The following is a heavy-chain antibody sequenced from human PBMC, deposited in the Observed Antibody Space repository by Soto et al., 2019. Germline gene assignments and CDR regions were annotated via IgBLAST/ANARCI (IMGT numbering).Heavy chain of an antibody. J-gene: IGHJ6*02. V-gene: IGHV3-23*01. CDR1: GFTFSSYA. D-gene: IGHD2-2*01. CDR2: ISGSGGST. CDR3: AKEDPYCSSTSCQNYYYYYGMDV. Sequence: PRLSCAASGFTFSSYAMSWVRQAPGKGLEWVSAISGSGGSTYYADSVKGRFTISRDNSKNTLYLQMNSLRAEDTAVYYCAKEDPYCSSTSCQNYYYYYGMDVWGQGTTVTVSS.